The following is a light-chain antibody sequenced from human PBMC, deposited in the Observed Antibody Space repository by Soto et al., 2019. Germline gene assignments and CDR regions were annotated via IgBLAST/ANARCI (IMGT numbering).Light chain of an antibody. Sequence: DIQMTQSPSTLSASVGDRVTITCRASQNIRSWLAWYQQKPGKAPRLLISKASSLESGVPSRFRGSGSGTEITLTISSLQPDDSATYYYQQYDSSSTFGGGTKVELK. CDR3: QQYDSSST. J-gene: IGKJ4*02. CDR1: QNIRSW. V-gene: IGKV1-5*03. CDR2: KAS.